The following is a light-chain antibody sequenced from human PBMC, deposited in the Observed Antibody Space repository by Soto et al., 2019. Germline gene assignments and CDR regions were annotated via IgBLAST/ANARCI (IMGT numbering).Light chain of an antibody. CDR3: ALWDGSLSGV. V-gene: IGLV1-51*02. Sequence: QSVLTQPPSVSAAPGQKVTISCSGSSSNIEKAYVSWYQQLPETAPKLLIYENNKRPSGIPDRFSGSKSGTSATLGITGLQTGDEADYYCALWDGSLSGVFGGGTKLTVL. J-gene: IGLJ3*02. CDR1: SSNIEKAY. CDR2: ENN.